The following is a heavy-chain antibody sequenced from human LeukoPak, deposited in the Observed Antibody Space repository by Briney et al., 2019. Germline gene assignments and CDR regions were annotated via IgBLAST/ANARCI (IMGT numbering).Heavy chain of an antibody. J-gene: IGHJ4*02. Sequence: GGSLSLSCAASGFTFSSYVMSWVRQAPGKGLEWVSTISTSGGGTYYADSVKGRFTISRDNSKNTLYLQMNSLRAEDTAVYHCAKDIQCTYWGQGTLVTVSS. V-gene: IGHV3-23*01. D-gene: IGHD2-21*01. CDR3: AKDIQCTY. CDR1: GFTFSSYV. CDR2: ISTSGGGT.